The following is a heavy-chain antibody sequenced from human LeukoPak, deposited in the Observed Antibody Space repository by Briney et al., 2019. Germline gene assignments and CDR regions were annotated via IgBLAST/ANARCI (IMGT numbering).Heavy chain of an antibody. D-gene: IGHD2-2*01. Sequence: GGSLRLSCVASGFTFSSYSMNWVRQAPGEGLEWASYISSLSGTIYYADSAQGRFTISRDNAKNSLYLQMNSLRAADTAVYYCARDKGPSYLSSFDYWGQGTLVTVSS. CDR3: ARDKGPSYLSSFDY. CDR2: ISSLSGTI. V-gene: IGHV3-48*01. J-gene: IGHJ4*02. CDR1: GFTFSSYS.